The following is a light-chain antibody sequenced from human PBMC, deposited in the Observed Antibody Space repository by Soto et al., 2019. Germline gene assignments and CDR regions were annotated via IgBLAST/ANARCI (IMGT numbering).Light chain of an antibody. CDR2: GAS. Sequence: EAVLTQSPATLSVSPGEGATLSCRASQNVATNLAWYQQRPGQAPRLLIYGASKRAIGLPARFSGSGSGTEFTLTITSLQSEDFAVYYCQQYNHWPQTFGQGTKVEIK. CDR1: QNVATN. CDR3: QQYNHWPQT. V-gene: IGKV3-15*01. J-gene: IGKJ1*01.